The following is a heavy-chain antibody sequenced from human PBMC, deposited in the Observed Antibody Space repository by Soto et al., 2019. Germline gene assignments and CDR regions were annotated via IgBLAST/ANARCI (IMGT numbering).Heavy chain of an antibody. V-gene: IGHV4-39*01. J-gene: IGHJ4*02. CDR3: TRPNYYGSGAIDY. CDR2: LDYSGTS. Sequence: LQLQESGPGLVKPSETLSLSCTVSGASIRSNNYYWGWIRQPPGKGLEWIANLDYSGTSYYNTSLKRRVTISVDTSKNQFSLNLSSVSAADTAVYYCTRPNYYGSGAIDYWGQGTLVTVSS. D-gene: IGHD3-10*01. CDR1: GASIRSNNYY.